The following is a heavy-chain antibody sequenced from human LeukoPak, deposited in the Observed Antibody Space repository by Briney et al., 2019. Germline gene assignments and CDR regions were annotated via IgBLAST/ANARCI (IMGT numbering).Heavy chain of an antibody. J-gene: IGHJ3*02. D-gene: IGHD6-13*01. Sequence: PSETLSLTCAVYGASLSDYYWSWMRQPPGKGLEWIGSIYYSGSTYYNPSLKSRVTIPVDTSKNQFSLKLSSVTAADTAVYYCARSSAAAGPDAFDIWGQGTMVTVSS. V-gene: IGHV4-59*05. CDR3: ARSSAAAGPDAFDI. CDR1: GASLSDYY. CDR2: IYYSGST.